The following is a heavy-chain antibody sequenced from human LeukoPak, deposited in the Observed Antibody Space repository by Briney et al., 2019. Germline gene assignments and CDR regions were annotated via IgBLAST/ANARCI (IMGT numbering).Heavy chain of an antibody. CDR1: GGSISSYY. Sequence: PSETLSLTCTVSGGSISSYYWSWIRQPAGKGLEWIGRIYTSGSTNYNPSLKSRVTMSVDTSKNQFSLKLSSVTAADTAVYYCARVSLLLWFGESSLYFDYWGQGTLVTVSS. CDR3: ARVSLLLWFGESSLYFDY. J-gene: IGHJ4*02. V-gene: IGHV4-4*07. CDR2: IYTSGST. D-gene: IGHD3-10*01.